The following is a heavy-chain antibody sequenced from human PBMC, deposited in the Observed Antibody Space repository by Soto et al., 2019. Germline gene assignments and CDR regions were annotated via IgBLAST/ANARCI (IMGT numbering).Heavy chain of an antibody. J-gene: IGHJ4*02. CDR2: ISSSSSTI. D-gene: IGHD3-22*01. CDR1: GFTFSSYS. V-gene: IGHV3-48*01. Sequence: EVQLVESGGGLVQPGGSLRLSCAASGFTFSSYSMNWVRQAPGKGLEWVSYISSSSSTIYYADSVKGRFTISRENAKNSLYLQMNSLRAEDTAVYYCARDYYDSSGYYAYLGYWGQGTLVTVSS. CDR3: ARDYYDSSGYYAYLGY.